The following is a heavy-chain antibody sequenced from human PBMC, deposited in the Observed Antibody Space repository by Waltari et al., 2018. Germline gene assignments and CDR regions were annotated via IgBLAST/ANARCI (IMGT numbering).Heavy chain of an antibody. V-gene: IGHV3-53*02. Sequence: DVQLVETGGGLIQPGGSLRLSCSVSGFTISNNYMPWVRQTPAKGLVWVSVIYSGGNTYYAASVTGRFTISRDSINNTLFLQMNNLRAEDTAIYYCARVIRDGPSGFYGIAAFDLWGQGTMVTVSS. D-gene: IGHD3-22*01. J-gene: IGHJ3*01. CDR3: ARVIRDGPSGFYGIAAFDL. CDR2: IYSGGNT. CDR1: GFTISNNY.